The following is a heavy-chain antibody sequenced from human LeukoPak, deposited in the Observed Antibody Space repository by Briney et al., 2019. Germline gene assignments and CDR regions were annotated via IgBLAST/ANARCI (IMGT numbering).Heavy chain of an antibody. CDR2: ISYDGSNK. CDR3: ATEKYNWNDGDY. CDR1: GFTFSSYA. D-gene: IGHD1-20*01. V-gene: IGHV3-30-3*01. J-gene: IGHJ4*02. Sequence: GGSLRLSCAASGFTFSSYAMHWVRQAPGKGLEWVAVISYDGSNKYYADSVKGRFTISRDNSKNTLYLQMNSLRAEDTAVYYCATEKYNWNDGDYWGQGTLVTVSS.